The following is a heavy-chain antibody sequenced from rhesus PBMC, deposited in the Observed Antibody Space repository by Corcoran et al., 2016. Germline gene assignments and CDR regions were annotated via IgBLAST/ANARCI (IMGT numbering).Heavy chain of an antibody. Sequence: QVQLQESGPGLVKPLETLPLTCAVTGGSISSNYWSWARQAPGKGLAWIGYIYGSGSSTNYNPSLKSRVTLSVDTSKNQLSLKLSSVTAADTAVYYCARRPYGLDSWGQGVVVTVSS. CDR2: IYGSGSST. J-gene: IGHJ6*01. CDR1: GGSISSNY. CDR3: ARRPYGLDS. V-gene: IGHV4S11*01.